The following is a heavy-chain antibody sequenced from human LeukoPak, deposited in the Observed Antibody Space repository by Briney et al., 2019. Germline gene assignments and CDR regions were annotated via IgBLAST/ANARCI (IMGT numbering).Heavy chain of an antibody. CDR2: IKTTAEGGTT. Sequence: GGSLRLSCAASGFTFSSYWMSWVRQAPGQGLEWVGRIKTTAEGGTTDNAAPVKGRFTISRDDSKNTLYLQVNRLKTEDTAVYYCTTGVYNFFDYWGQGTLVTVSS. D-gene: IGHD5-24*01. CDR3: TTGVYNFFDY. V-gene: IGHV3-15*01. J-gene: IGHJ4*02. CDR1: GFTFSSYW.